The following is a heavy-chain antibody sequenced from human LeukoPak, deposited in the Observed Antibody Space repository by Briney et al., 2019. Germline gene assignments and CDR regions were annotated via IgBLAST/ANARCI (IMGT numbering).Heavy chain of an antibody. J-gene: IGHJ5*02. CDR3: AKDFYSGSSP. V-gene: IGHV3-23*01. Sequence: GGSLRLSCAASGFTFTNYAMSWVRQAPGRGLEWVSNISPGGSTNYADSVKGRFTISRDNSKNTLFLQMNSLRTEDTAVYYCAKDFYSGSSPWGQGTLVTVSS. CDR1: GFTFTNYA. CDR2: ISPGGST. D-gene: IGHD1-26*01.